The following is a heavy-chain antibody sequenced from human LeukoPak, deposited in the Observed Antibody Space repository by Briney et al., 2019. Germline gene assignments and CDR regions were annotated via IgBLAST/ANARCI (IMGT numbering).Heavy chain of an antibody. CDR3: ARGKIKGDAFDI. Sequence: EASVKVSCKASGYTFTSYDVNWVRQATGQGLEWMGWMNPNSGNTGYAQKFQGRVTMTRNTSISTAYMELSSLRSEDTAVYYCARGKIKGDAFDIWGQGTMVTVSS. CDR1: GYTFTSYD. V-gene: IGHV1-8*01. J-gene: IGHJ3*02. CDR2: MNPNSGNT.